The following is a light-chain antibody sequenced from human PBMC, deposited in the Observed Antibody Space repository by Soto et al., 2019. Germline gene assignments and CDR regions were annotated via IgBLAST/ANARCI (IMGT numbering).Light chain of an antibody. CDR3: VLYMGKRISV. Sequence: QAVVTQEPWFSVSPGGTVTLTCGLSSGSVSTSYYPSWYQQTPGQAPRTLIYSTNTRSSGVPDRFSGSILGNKAALTITGAQADDESDYYCVLYMGKRISVFGGGTKVTVL. V-gene: IGLV8-61*01. J-gene: IGLJ2*01. CDR2: STN. CDR1: SGSVSTSYY.